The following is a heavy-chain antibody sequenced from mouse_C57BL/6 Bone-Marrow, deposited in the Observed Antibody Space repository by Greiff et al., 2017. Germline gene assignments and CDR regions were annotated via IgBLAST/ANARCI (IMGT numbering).Heavy chain of an antibody. V-gene: IGHV1-76*01. Sequence: QVQLQQSGAELVRPGASVKLSCKASGYTFTDYYINWVKQRPGQGLEWIARIYPGSGNTYYNEKFKGKATLTAEKSSSTAYMQLSSLTSEDSAVYFCARGTNYCDYWGQGTTLTVSS. CDR3: ARGTNYCDY. CDR1: GYTFTDYY. D-gene: IGHD3-3*01. CDR2: IYPGSGNT. J-gene: IGHJ2*01.